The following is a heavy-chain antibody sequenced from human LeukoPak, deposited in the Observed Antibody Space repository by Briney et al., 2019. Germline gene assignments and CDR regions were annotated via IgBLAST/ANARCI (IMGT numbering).Heavy chain of an antibody. CDR3: ARGGYCSGGRCYGGDY. CDR1: GFTFSSYS. J-gene: IGHJ4*02. CDR2: INRETPTI. V-gene: IGHV3-48*01. D-gene: IGHD2-15*01. Sequence: PGGSLRLSCAASGFTFSSYSMNWVRQAPGKGLEWVPHINRETPTIYYADSVKGRFTVSRNNAKNSLYLQMNSLRAEDTAVYYCARGGYCSGGRCYGGDYWGQGTLVTVSS.